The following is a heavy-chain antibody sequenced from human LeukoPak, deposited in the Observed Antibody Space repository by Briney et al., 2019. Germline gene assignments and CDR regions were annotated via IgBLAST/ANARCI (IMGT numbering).Heavy chain of an antibody. V-gene: IGHV3-NL1*01. CDR1: GFTFSSYG. J-gene: IGHJ6*02. CDR2: VYSVGST. CDR3: ARSPPFYGMDV. Sequence: GGSLRLSCAASGFTFSSYGMHWVRQAPGKGLEWVSSVYSVGSTYYAESVKGRFTISRDKTKDTLYLQMNSLRGVDTAVYYCARSPPFYGMDVWGQGTTVTVSS.